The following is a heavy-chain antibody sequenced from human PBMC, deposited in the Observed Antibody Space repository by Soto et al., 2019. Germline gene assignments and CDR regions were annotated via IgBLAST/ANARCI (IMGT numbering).Heavy chain of an antibody. V-gene: IGHV1-2*02. CDR1: GYTFTEYF. CDR3: ARPTASRELVY. J-gene: IGHJ4*02. CDR2: VNPKNGDT. Sequence: ASVKGSCKAYGYTFTEYFLHWVRQAPGHGLEWRGWVNPKNGDTSYAQKFQDRVTMTRDTALSSAYMELTSLRSDDTGVYYCARPTASRELVYWGQGTPVTVSS. D-gene: IGHD6-6*01.